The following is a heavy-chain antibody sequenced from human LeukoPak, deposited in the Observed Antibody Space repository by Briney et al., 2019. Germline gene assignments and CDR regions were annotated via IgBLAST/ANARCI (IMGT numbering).Heavy chain of an antibody. Sequence: ASVKVSCKASGYTFTGYYMHWVRQAPGQGLEWMGWINPNSGGTNYAQKFQGRVTMTRDTSISTAYMELSRLRSDDTAVYYCARAEYFDWLLGFDPWGQGTLVTVSS. V-gene: IGHV1-2*02. J-gene: IGHJ5*02. D-gene: IGHD3-9*01. CDR1: GYTFTGYY. CDR3: ARAEYFDWLLGFDP. CDR2: INPNSGGT.